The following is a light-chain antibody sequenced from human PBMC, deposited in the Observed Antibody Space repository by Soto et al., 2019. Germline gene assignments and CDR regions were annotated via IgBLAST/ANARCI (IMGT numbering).Light chain of an antibody. Sequence: QSVLTQPPSASGTPGQRVSISCSGGSSNIGTNTVNWYQHLPGTAPKLLIFSNDERPSGVPDRFSGSKSGTSASLAISGLQSDDEADYYCATWDDSLNGVVFGSGTKVTVL. J-gene: IGLJ6*01. CDR2: SND. CDR3: ATWDDSLNGVV. CDR1: SSNIGTNT. V-gene: IGLV1-44*01.